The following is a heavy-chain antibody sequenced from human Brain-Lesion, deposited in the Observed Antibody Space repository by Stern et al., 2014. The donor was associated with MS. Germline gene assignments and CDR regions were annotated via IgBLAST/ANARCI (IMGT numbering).Heavy chain of an antibody. J-gene: IGHJ3*02. V-gene: IGHV4-61*02. Sequence: QLQLQESGPGLVKPSQTLSLTCTVSGGSISSGNYYWSWIRQPAGEGLEWIGRIYSSGSTQYNPPLQSPVTISADTSTNQFSLRLSSVTAADTAVYYCARGNYDVLTDNGGHGFDIWGQGTMVTVSS. CDR2: IYSSGST. D-gene: IGHD3-9*01. CDR3: ARGNYDVLTDNGGHGFDI. CDR1: GGSISSGNYY.